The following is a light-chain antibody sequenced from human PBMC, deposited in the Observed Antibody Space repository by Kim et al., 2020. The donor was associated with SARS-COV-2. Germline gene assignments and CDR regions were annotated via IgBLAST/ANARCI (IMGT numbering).Light chain of an antibody. CDR1: SNNVGNQG. V-gene: IGLV10-54*01. CDR3: SAWDSSLSAWV. CDR2: KNN. Sequence: RQTATLPCTGNSNNVGNQGAAWLQQHRGHPPKLLSYKNNNRPSGISERLSASRSGNTAYLTITGLQPEDEADYYCSAWDSSLSAWVFGGGTQLSVL. J-gene: IGLJ3*02.